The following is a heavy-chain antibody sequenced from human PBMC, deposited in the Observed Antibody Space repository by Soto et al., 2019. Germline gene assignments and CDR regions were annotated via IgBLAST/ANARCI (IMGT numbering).Heavy chain of an antibody. Sequence: QVPLVQSGAEVKKPGSSVKVSCKASGRTFNHYAISWVRQAPGIGFEWLGVIIPIGGTPEHAQKFQGRVTISADESTNTAYIELSSRRSEDTACYYWATKYYDGRVHYFIFEHWGQGTLGTFSA. CDR1: GRTFNHYA. J-gene: IGHJ4*02. D-gene: IGHD3-22*01. CDR3: ATKYYDGRVHYFIFEH. V-gene: IGHV1-69*01. CDR2: IIPIGGTP.